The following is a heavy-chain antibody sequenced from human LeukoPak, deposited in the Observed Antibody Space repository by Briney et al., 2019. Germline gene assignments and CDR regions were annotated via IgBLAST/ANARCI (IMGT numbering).Heavy chain of an antibody. D-gene: IGHD2-15*01. CDR1: GYTFSSYW. Sequence: GESLKISCKGSGYTFSSYWIGWVRQMPGKGLEWMGIIYPGDSDTRYSPSLQGQVTISVDTSIGTAYLQWSSLKASDTAIYYCARRNDCRLDYWGQGTLVTVSS. CDR3: ARRNDCRLDY. CDR2: IYPGDSDT. V-gene: IGHV5-51*01. J-gene: IGHJ4*02.